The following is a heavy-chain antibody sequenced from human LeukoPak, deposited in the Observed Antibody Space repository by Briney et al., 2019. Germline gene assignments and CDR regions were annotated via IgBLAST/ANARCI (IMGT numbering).Heavy chain of an antibody. V-gene: IGHV1-2*06. CDR1: GYTFIGYY. D-gene: IGHD2-2*01. J-gene: IGHJ3*02. CDR3: ARADCSNTSCLNAFDI. CDR2: INPNSGGT. Sequence: GASVKVSCKASGYTFIGYYMHWVRQAPGQGLEWVGRINPNSGGTNYAQKFQGRVTMTRDTSISTAYMELSRLRSDDTAVYYCARADCSNTSCLNAFDIWGQGTMVTVSS.